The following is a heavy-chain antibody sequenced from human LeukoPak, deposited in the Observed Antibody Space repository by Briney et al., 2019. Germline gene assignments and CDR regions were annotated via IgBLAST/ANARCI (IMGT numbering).Heavy chain of an antibody. J-gene: IGHJ4*02. V-gene: IGHV3-9*01. CDR1: GFTFDDYA. D-gene: IGHD4-17*01. CDR2: ISWNSGSI. Sequence: GRSLRLSCAASGFTFDDYAMHWVRQAPGKGLEWVSGISWNSGSIGYADSVKGRFTISRDNAKNSLYLQMNSLRAEDTALYYCAKAQYGDFYYFDYWGQGTLVTVSS. CDR3: AKAQYGDFYYFDY.